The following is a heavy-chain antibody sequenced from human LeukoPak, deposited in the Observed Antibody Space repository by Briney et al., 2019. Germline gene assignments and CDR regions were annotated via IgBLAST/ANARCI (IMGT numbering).Heavy chain of an antibody. V-gene: IGHV1-69*05. CDR1: GGTFSSYA. J-gene: IGHJ4*02. D-gene: IGHD4-17*01. CDR3: ARDYGDYYFDY. Sequence: GASVKVSCKASGGTFSSYAISWVRQAPGQGLEWMGGIIPIFGTANYAQKFQGRVTITRDTSASTAYMELSSLRSEDTAVYYCARDYGDYYFDYWGQGTLVTVSS. CDR2: IIPIFGTA.